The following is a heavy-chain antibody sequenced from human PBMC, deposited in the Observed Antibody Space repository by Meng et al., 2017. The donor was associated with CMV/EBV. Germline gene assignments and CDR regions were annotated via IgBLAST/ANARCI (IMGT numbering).Heavy chain of an antibody. J-gene: IGHJ6*02. Sequence: ASVKVSCKASGYTFTGYYMHWVRQAPGQGLEWMGWINPNSGGTNYAQKFQGRVTITTDESTSTAYMELSSLRSEDTAVYYCARDKSSAAGTGYYYYGMDVWGQGTTVTVSS. V-gene: IGHV1-2*02. CDR1: GYTFTGYY. CDR2: INPNSGGT. CDR3: ARDKSSAAGTGYYYYGMDV. D-gene: IGHD6-13*01.